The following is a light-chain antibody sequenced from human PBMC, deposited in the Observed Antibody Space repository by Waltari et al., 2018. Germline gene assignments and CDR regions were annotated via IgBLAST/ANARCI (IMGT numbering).Light chain of an antibody. CDR1: SRDVGGYNY. V-gene: IGLV2-14*01. J-gene: IGLJ2*01. CDR2: DVS. Sequence: QSALTQPASVSGSPGQSITISCPGPSRDVGGYNYVSGYQQHPGKAPKLMIYDVSNRPSGVSTRFSGSKSGNTASLTISGLQAEDEADYYCSSYTSSSTVVFGGGTKLTVL. CDR3: SSYTSSSTVV.